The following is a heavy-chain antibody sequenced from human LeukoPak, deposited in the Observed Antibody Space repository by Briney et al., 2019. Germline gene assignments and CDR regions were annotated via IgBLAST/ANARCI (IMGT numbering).Heavy chain of an antibody. D-gene: IGHD1-26*01. Sequence: ASVTVSCKASGYTFTSYGISWVRQAAGQELEWMGWISAYNGNTNYAQNLQGRVTMTTDTSKSTAYMELRSLRSDDTAVYYCARTPGIVGIGFDYWGQGTLVTVSS. CDR2: ISAYNGNT. V-gene: IGHV1-18*01. CDR3: ARTPGIVGIGFDY. J-gene: IGHJ4*02. CDR1: GYTFTSYG.